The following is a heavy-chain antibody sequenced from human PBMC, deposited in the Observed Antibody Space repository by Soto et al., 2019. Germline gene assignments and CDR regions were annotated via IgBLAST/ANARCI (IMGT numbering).Heavy chain of an antibody. Sequence: PGGSLRLSFAAAGFTLSSNWMPWVLRGPGREQVWVSRINTDGSSTSYEHSVEGLFTISRDNANNTVYSQMSSLRAEDTAVYYCARDGEGLRGQGTLVPLSS. CDR1: GFTLSSNW. J-gene: IGHJ4*02. CDR3: ARDGEGL. V-gene: IGHV3-74*01. D-gene: IGHD2-21*01. CDR2: INTDGSST.